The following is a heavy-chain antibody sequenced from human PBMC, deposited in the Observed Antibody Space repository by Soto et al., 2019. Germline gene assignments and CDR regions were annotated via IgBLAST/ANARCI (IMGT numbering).Heavy chain of an antibody. J-gene: IGHJ4*02. V-gene: IGHV4-39*01. CDR2: IYYSGIT. CDR1: GGSISSNSYY. Sequence: SETLSLTCTVSGGSISSNSYYWVWIRQPPGKGLEWIGNIYYSGITYYNPSLKSRVTVFVDTPKNQFSLKLSSVTAADTAVYYCARQATALDYWGQGSLVTVSS. CDR3: ARQATALDY.